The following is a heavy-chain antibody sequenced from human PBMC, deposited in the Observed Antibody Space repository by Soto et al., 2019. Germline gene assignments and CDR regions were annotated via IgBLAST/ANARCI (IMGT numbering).Heavy chain of an antibody. CDR3: VRNRDDSKSGGDAFDI. J-gene: IGHJ3*02. V-gene: IGHV3-9*02. CDR2: ISWKGDHI. CDR1: EFSSDDYN. D-gene: IGHD3-22*01. Sequence: EVQLVESGRGFVHPGGSLRLSWVDSEFSSDDYNLHWVRQGPGKGLSWISGISWKGDHIDYADAVKGRFTISKDNAKNCLYLRMSSLRAEDTALYYCVRNRDDSKSGGDAFDIWGQGTMVTVSS.